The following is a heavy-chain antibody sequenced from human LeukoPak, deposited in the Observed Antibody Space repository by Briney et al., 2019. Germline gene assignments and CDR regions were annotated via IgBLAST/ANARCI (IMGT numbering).Heavy chain of an antibody. Sequence: GGSLRLSCSASGFTFSSYWMSWVRQAPGKGLEWVANIKQDGSEKYYVDSVKGRFTISRDNAKNSLYLQMNSLRAEDTAVYYCARDGAGVTVTAFDYWGQGTLVTVSS. CDR3: ARDGAGVTVTAFDY. D-gene: IGHD4-17*01. CDR1: GFTFSSYW. CDR2: IKQDGSEK. V-gene: IGHV3-7*01. J-gene: IGHJ4*02.